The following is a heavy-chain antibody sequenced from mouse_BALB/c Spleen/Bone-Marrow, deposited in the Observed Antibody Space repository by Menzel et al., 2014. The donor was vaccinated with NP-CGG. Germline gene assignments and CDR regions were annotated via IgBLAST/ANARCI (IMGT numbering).Heavy chain of an antibody. Sequence: VQLQQSGAELVRPGDSVTLSCKASGYRFTDYEMHWVKKTPVHGLEWIGSIDPEIGGTAYNPKFKDKATLTADKSSXTAYMELRSLTSGDSAVYCCTREGLYFDYDGDYFDYWGQGTSLTVSS. D-gene: IGHD2-4*01. CDR2: IDPEIGGT. J-gene: IGHJ2*02. CDR3: TREGLYFDYDGDYFDY. V-gene: IGHV1-15*01. CDR1: GYRFTDYE.